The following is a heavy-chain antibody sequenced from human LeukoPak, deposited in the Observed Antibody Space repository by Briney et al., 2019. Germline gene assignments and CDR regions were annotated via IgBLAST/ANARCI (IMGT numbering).Heavy chain of an antibody. V-gene: IGHV3-30*18. J-gene: IGHJ4*02. CDR3: AKVGASGSYADY. CDR2: ISYDGSNK. Sequence: GGSLRLSCAASGFTFSSYGMHWVRQAPGKGLEWVAVISYDGSNKYYADSVKGRFTISRDNSKNTLYLQMNSLRAEDTAVYYCAKVGASGSYADYWGQGTLVTVSS. CDR1: GFTFSSYG. D-gene: IGHD1-26*01.